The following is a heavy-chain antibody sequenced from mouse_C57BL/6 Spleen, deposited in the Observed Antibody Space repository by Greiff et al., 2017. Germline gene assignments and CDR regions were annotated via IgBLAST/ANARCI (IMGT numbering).Heavy chain of an antibody. CDR1: GYTFTSYW. Sequence: QVQLQQPGAEPVKPGASVKMSCKASGYTFTSYWTTWVKQRPGQGLEWIGDIYPGSGSTNYNEKFKGKATLTVDKSSSTAYMQLSSLTSEDSAVYYCARGDRSYWGQGTTLTVSS. V-gene: IGHV1-55*01. CDR2: IYPGSGST. D-gene: IGHD3-3*01. CDR3: ARGDRSY. J-gene: IGHJ2*01.